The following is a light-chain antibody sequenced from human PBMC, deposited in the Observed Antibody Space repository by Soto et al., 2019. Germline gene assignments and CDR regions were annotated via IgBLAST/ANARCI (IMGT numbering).Light chain of an antibody. CDR2: DAS. V-gene: IGKV3-11*01. Sequence: EIVMTQSPATLSVSPGERATLSCRASQSVRTYVAWYQQRAGQAPRLLIYDASNRAPGIPARFSGSGAVTDFTLTISSLEPEDFAVYFCQQRINWRSTFGGGTKVDIK. CDR1: QSVRTY. J-gene: IGKJ4*01. CDR3: QQRINWRST.